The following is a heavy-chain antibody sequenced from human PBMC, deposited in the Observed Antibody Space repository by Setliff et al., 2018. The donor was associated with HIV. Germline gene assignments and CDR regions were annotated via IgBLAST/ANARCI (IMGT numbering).Heavy chain of an antibody. V-gene: IGHV1-69*13. Sequence: GASVKVSCKASGGTFSSYAISWVRQAPGQGLEWMGGIIPIFGTANYAQKFQGRVTITADESTSTAYMELSSLRSEDTAVYYCARRQRKVGGGVALDYWGQGTRVTVS. D-gene: IGHD1-26*01. CDR2: IIPIFGTA. CDR3: ARRQRKVGGGVALDY. J-gene: IGHJ4*02. CDR1: GGTFSSYA.